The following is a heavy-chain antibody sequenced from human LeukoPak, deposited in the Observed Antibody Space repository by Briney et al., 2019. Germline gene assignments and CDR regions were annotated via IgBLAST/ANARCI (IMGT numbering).Heavy chain of an antibody. CDR2: INHRGST. CDR3: ARGDALTGYSY. Sequence: SETPSLTCAVYGGSFRGFYWSWIRQPPGKGLEWIGEINHRGSTKYNPSLKSRVTISVGTSKNQFSLNLRSATAADTAVYYCARGDALTGYSYWGQGTLVTVSS. CDR1: GGSFRGFY. J-gene: IGHJ4*02. D-gene: IGHD3-9*01. V-gene: IGHV4-34*01.